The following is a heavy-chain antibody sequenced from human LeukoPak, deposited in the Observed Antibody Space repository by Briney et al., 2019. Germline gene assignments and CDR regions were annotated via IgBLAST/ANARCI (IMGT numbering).Heavy chain of an antibody. Sequence: PGGSLRLSCAASGFTVSSNYMSWVRQAPGKGLEWVSVIYSGGSTYYAGSVKGRFTISRHNSKNTLYLQMNSLRAEDTAVYYCARGMSPIAAAGTEPTRDYWGQGTLVTVSS. V-gene: IGHV3-53*04. J-gene: IGHJ4*02. CDR2: IYSGGST. D-gene: IGHD6-13*01. CDR3: ARGMSPIAAAGTEPTRDY. CDR1: GFTVSSNY.